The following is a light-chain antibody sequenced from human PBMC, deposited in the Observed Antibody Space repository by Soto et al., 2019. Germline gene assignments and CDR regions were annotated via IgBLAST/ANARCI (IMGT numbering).Light chain of an antibody. CDR2: DAS. CDR3: QQRSNWPLVFT. Sequence: EMVLTQSPATLSLSPEERATLSCRVSQSVSSYLALYQQKPGQAPRRLIYDASNRATCIPTTFSGSESRTDFTLTISSLEPEDFAVYNCQQRSNWPLVFTFGPGTKVHIK. CDR1: QSVSSY. J-gene: IGKJ3*01. V-gene: IGKV3-11*01.